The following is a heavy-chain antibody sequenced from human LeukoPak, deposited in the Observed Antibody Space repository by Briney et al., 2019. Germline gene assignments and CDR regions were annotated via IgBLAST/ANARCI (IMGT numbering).Heavy chain of an antibody. CDR3: ARDGAEDTAMVPHYYGMDV. V-gene: IGHV4-4*07. CDR2: IYTSGST. J-gene: IGHJ6*02. D-gene: IGHD5-18*01. Sequence: SETLSLTCTVSGGSISSYYWSWIRQPAGKGLEWIGCIYTSGSTNYNPSLKSRVTMSVDTSKNQFSLKLSSVTAADTAVYYCARDGAEDTAMVPHYYGMDVWGQGTQVTVSS. CDR1: GGSISSYY.